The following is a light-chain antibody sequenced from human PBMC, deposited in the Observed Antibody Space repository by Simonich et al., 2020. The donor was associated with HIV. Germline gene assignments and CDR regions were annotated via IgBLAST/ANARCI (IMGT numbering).Light chain of an antibody. CDR2: DAS. CDR1: QGISSA. Sequence: AIQLTQSPSSLSASVGDRVPITCRASQGISSALAWYQQKPGKAPKLLIYDASSLERGGPSRVSGRGSGTDFTLTISSRHPEDVATYYCQQCNNYPLTFGGGTKVEIK. CDR3: QQCNNYPLT. V-gene: IGKV1D-13*01. J-gene: IGKJ4*01.